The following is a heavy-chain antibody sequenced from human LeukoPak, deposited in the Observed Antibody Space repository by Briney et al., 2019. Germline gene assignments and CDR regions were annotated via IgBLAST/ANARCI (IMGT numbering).Heavy chain of an antibody. V-gene: IGHV4-39*07. CDR1: GGSISSSSYY. Sequence: SETLSLTCTVSGGSISSSSYYWGWIRQPPGKGLEWIGSIYYSGSTYYNPSLKSRVTISVDTSKNQFSLKLSSVTAADTAVYYCARDYTVYGEGGGNWFDPWGQGTLVTVSS. CDR2: IYYSGST. D-gene: IGHD4-17*01. CDR3: ARDYTVYGEGGGNWFDP. J-gene: IGHJ5*02.